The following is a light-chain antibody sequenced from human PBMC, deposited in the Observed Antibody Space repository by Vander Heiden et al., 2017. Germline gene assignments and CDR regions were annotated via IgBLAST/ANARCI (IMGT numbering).Light chain of an antibody. J-gene: IGLJ1*01. Sequence: SALTQPASVSGPPGQSITISCTGTSSDVGAYNYVSWYQQRPGKAPKVMIYDVDNRPSGVSNRFSGSKSGNTASLTISGLQAEDEADYYCSSYTSSSTLYVFGTGTKVTVL. V-gene: IGLV2-14*03. CDR2: DVD. CDR3: SSYTSSSTLYV. CDR1: SSDVGAYNY.